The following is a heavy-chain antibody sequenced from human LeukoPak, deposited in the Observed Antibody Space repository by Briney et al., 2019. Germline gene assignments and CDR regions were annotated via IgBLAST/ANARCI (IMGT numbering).Heavy chain of an antibody. CDR1: GYTLTELS. CDR2: ISAYNGNT. D-gene: IGHD3-16*01. Sequence: ASVKVSCKVSGYTLTELSMHWVRQAPGQGLEWMGWISAYNGNTNYAQKLQGRVTMTTDTSTSTAYMEVRSLRSGDTAVYYCARDGGGTTDYWGQGTLVTVSS. V-gene: IGHV1-18*01. CDR3: ARDGGGTTDY. J-gene: IGHJ4*02.